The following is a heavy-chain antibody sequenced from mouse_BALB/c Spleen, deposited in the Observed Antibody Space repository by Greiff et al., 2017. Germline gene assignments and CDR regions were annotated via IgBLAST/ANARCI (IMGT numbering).Heavy chain of an antibody. CDR1: GYAFTNYL. Sequence: QVQLQQSGAELVRPGTSVKVSCKASGYAFTNYLIEWVKQRPGQGLEWIGVINPGSGGTNYNEKFKGKATLTADKSSSTAYMQLSSLTSDDSAVYFCARGHYGYDGVAYWGQGTLVTVSA. J-gene: IGHJ3*01. CDR3: ARGHYGYDGVAY. CDR2: INPGSGGT. D-gene: IGHD2-14*01. V-gene: IGHV1-54*01.